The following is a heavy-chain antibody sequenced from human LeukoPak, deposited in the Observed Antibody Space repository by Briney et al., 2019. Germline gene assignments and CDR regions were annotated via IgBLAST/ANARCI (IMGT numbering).Heavy chain of an antibody. V-gene: IGHV1-3*01. D-gene: IGHD2-8*01. CDR2: INAGNGNT. Sequence: GAPVKVSCKASGYTFTSCAVHWVRQAPGQRLEWMGWINAGNGNTKYSQRFRGRVTITRDTSASTVYMELSSLRSEDTAVYYCARESVYGRRFDPWGQGTLVTVSS. J-gene: IGHJ5*02. CDR3: ARESVYGRRFDP. CDR1: GYTFTSCA.